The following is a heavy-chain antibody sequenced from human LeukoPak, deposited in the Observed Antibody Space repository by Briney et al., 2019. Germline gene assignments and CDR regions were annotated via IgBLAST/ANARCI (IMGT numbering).Heavy chain of an antibody. J-gene: IGHJ4*02. CDR1: GFTFSSYE. CDR2: ISSSGSTI. CDR3: ACLIVGATPSFDY. V-gene: IGHV3-48*03. Sequence: GGSLRLSCAASGFTFSSYEMNWVRQAPGKGLEWVSYISSSGSTIYYADSVKGRFTISRDNAKNSLYLQVNSLRAEDTAVYYCACLIVGATPSFDYWGQGTLVTVSS. D-gene: IGHD1-26*01.